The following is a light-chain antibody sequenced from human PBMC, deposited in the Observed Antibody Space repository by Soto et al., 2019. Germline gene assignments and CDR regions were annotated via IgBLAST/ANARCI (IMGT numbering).Light chain of an antibody. CDR2: DTS. Sequence: QAVVTQEPSQTVSPGGTVTLTCGSSTGAATSGHYPYWFQQKPGQAPRTLIYDTSNKHSWTPARFSGSLLGGKAALTLSGAQPEDEADYDCLLSYSGTGVFGTGTKLTVL. V-gene: IGLV7-46*01. J-gene: IGLJ1*01. CDR3: LLSYSGTGV. CDR1: TGAATSGHY.